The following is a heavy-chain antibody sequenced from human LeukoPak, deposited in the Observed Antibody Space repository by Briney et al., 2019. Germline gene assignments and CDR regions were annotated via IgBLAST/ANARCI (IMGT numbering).Heavy chain of an antibody. Sequence: GGSLRLSCAASGFNFSSHGMTWVRQAPEKGLEWVSAISGSGASTYYADSVKGRFTISRDNSKNTLYLEMSSLRDGDTAVYYCARSATPYDILTGYYIPYYFAYWGQGTLVTVSS. CDR1: GFNFSSHG. CDR3: ARSATPYDILTGYYIPYYFAY. CDR2: ISGSGAST. V-gene: IGHV3-23*01. J-gene: IGHJ4*02. D-gene: IGHD3-9*01.